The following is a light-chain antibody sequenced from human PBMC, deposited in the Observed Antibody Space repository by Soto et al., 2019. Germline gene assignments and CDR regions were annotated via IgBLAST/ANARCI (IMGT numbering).Light chain of an antibody. Sequence: EIVMTQSPATLSVSPGERATLSCRASQSVSSNLAWYQQKPGQAPRLLIYGASTRATGIPARFRGSGSGTEFTLTISSLQSEDFAVYYCQQYNNWLALTFGGGTKVDIK. V-gene: IGKV3-15*01. CDR2: GAS. CDR3: QQYNNWLALT. CDR1: QSVSSN. J-gene: IGKJ4*01.